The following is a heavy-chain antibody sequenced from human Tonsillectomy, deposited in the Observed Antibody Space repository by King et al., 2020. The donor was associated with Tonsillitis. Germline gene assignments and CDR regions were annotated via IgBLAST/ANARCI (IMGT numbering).Heavy chain of an antibody. CDR2: ISSYGGST. V-gene: IGHV3-64D*06. CDR1: EFTFSNYA. D-gene: IGHD5-18*01. Sequence: VQLVESGGGLVQPGGSLRLSCSASEFTFSNYAMHWVRQAPGKGLEYVSAISSYGGSTYYADSVKGRFTISRDNSKNTLYLQMSSLRVEDTAVYYCVKDEFPPDWKTWGYRYGLTGWGQGTLVTVSS. CDR3: VKDEFPPDWKTWGYRYGLTG. J-gene: IGHJ4*02.